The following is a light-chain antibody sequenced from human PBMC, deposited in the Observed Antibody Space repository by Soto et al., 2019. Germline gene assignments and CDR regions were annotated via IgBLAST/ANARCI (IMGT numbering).Light chain of an antibody. V-gene: IGKV3-20*01. CDR1: QSVSNNY. CDR3: QQYAFSRRYT. Sequence: EVVLTQSPGTLSLSPGERATLSCRASQSVSNNYLAWYQQRPGPAPSLIIYGASIRATGIPARCSGSGCGADFTLTISRLEPEDFAVYDCQQYAFSRRYTFGQGTRLEIK. CDR2: GAS. J-gene: IGKJ5*01.